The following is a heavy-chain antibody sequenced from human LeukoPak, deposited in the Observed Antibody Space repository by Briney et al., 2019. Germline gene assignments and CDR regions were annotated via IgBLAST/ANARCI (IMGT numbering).Heavy chain of an antibody. J-gene: IGHJ4*02. CDR2: IYHSGST. V-gene: IGHV4-38-2*02. D-gene: IGHD3-10*01. Sequence: PSETLSLTCTVSGYSISSGYYWGWIRQPPGKGLEWIGSIYHSGSTYYNPSLKSRVTISVDTSKSQFSLRLNSVTAADTAVYYCARDADPTAYYGSGSSIDYWGQGTLVTFSS. CDR3: ARDADPTAYYGSGSSIDY. CDR1: GYSISSGYY.